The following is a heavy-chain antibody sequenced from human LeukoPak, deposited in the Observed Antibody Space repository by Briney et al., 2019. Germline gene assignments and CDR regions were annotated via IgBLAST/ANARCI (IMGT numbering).Heavy chain of an antibody. Sequence: ASVKVSCKASGYTFTSYAMHWVRQAPGQRLEWMGWINAGNGNTKYSQKFQGRVTITRNTSISTAYMELSSLRSEDTAVYYCATKGDDYDFWSGYLGLWGQGTLVTVSS. CDR1: GYTFTSYA. J-gene: IGHJ4*02. CDR2: INAGNGNT. D-gene: IGHD3-3*01. V-gene: IGHV1-3*01. CDR3: ATKGDDYDFWSGYLGL.